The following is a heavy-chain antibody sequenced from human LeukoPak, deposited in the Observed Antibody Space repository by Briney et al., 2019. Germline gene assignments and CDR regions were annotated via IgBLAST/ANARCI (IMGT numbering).Heavy chain of an antibody. D-gene: IGHD6-6*01. CDR2: ISAYNGNT. V-gene: IGHV1-18*01. CDR3: ARGLGSSSQYYYYGMDV. Sequence: ASVKVSCKASGYTFSSYDISWVRQAPGQGLEWMGWISAYNGNTNYAQKFQGRVTMTTDTTTSTAYMELRSLRSDDTAVYYCARGLGSSSQYYYYGMDVWGQGTTVTVSS. J-gene: IGHJ6*02. CDR1: GYTFSSYD.